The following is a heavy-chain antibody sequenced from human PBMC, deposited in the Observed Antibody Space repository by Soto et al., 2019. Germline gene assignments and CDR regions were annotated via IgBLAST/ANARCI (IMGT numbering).Heavy chain of an antibody. CDR3: TTNSVTDFYYYGMEV. CDR1: GFTFSNGW. CDR2: IKTNIAGGRI. Sequence: PGGSLRLSCEGSGFTFSNGWMTWVRQAAGKGLEWVGRIKTNIAGGRIDYAAPVKGRFTISRDDSKNTLYLQMNSLKTEDTGVYYCTTNSVTDFYYYGMEVWGLGTTVTVSS. V-gene: IGHV3-15*01. J-gene: IGHJ6*02.